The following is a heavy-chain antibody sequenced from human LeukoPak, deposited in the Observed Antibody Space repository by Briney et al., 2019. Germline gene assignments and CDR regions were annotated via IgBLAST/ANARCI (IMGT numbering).Heavy chain of an antibody. CDR1: GGSFSGYY. CDR3: ARWVASTNYYYMDG. J-gene: IGHJ6*03. CDR2: IKHSGST. Sequence: PSETLSLTCAVYGGSFSGYYWSWIRQPPGKGLEWIGEIKHSGSTNYNPSLKSRVTISVDTSKNQLSLKLSSVTAADTAVYYCARWVASTNYYYMDGGGKGTTGTVSS. V-gene: IGHV4-34*01. D-gene: IGHD2-15*01.